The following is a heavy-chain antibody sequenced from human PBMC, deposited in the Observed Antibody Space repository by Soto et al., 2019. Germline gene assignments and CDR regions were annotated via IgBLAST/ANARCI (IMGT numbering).Heavy chain of an antibody. V-gene: IGHV1-18*01. J-gene: IGHJ4*02. CDR3: ARGGQNGYYDSRAMVDY. D-gene: IGHD3-22*01. CDR2: ISPNSGNT. CDR1: GYTFTSYD. Sequence: ASVKVSCKASGYTFTSYDINWVRQATGQGLEWMGWISPNSGNTDYAQKLQGRVTMTTDTSTSTAYMELRSLRSDDTAVYYCARGGQNGYYDSRAMVDYWGQGTLVTVSS.